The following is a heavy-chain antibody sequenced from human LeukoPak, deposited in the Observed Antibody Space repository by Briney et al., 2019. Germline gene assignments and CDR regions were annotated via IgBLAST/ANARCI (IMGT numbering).Heavy chain of an antibody. Sequence: SETLSLTCTVSGGSISSYYWSWIRQPPGKGLEWIGYIYYSGSTNYNPSLKSRVTISADTSKNQFSLKLSSVTAADTAVYYCARGEYYDSSGYYYWDQGTLVTVSS. CDR1: GGSISSYY. V-gene: IGHV4-59*01. J-gene: IGHJ4*02. D-gene: IGHD3-22*01. CDR2: IYYSGST. CDR3: ARGEYYDSSGYYY.